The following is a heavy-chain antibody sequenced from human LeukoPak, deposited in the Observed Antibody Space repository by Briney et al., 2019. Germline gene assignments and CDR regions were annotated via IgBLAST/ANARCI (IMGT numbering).Heavy chain of an antibody. CDR3: ARDKRGAMIEDDY. Sequence: ASVKVSCKASGYTFTGYYMHWVRQAPGQGLEWMGWINPNSGGTNYAQKFQGRVTMTRDTSISTAYMELSRLRSDDTAAYYCARDKRGAMIEDDYWGQGTLVTVSS. D-gene: IGHD3-22*01. CDR1: GYTFTGYY. V-gene: IGHV1-2*02. J-gene: IGHJ4*02. CDR2: INPNSGGT.